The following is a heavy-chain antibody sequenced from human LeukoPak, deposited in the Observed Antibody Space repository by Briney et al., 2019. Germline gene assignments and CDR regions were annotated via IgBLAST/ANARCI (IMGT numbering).Heavy chain of an antibody. V-gene: IGHV3-23*01. CDR2: ISGSGGTGT. J-gene: IGHJ1*01. CDR1: GFTFSSYA. CDR3: ARKGQGSNWAAEYFQN. D-gene: IGHD6-13*01. Sequence: GGSLRLSCAASGFTFSSYAMSWVRQAPGMGLEWVSAISGSGGTGTYYADSVKGRFTISRDNSKDTLYLQMNSLRAEDTAVYYCARKGQGSNWAAEYFQNWGQGTLVTVSS.